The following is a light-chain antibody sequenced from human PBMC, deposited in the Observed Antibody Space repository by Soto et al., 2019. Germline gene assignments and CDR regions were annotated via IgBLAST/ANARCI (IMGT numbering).Light chain of an antibody. J-gene: IGKJ2*01. Sequence: DIQMTQSPSTLSASVGDRVTITCRASQSISSWLAWYQQKPGKAPKLLIYDASSLESVVPSRFSGSGSGTEFTLTISSLQPDDFATYYCQQHNSYSYTFGQGTKLEIK. V-gene: IGKV1-5*01. CDR1: QSISSW. CDR2: DAS. CDR3: QQHNSYSYT.